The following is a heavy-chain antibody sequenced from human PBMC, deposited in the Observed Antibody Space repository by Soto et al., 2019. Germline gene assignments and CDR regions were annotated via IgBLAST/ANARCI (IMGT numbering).Heavy chain of an antibody. Sequence: PGESLKISCKGSGYSFTNYWIAWVRQMPGKGLEWMGIIYPSDSNTKYSPSFQGQVTISADKSINTAYLQWSSLKASDTAMYYRAGLRRDGPYYGMDVWGQGTTVTVSS. J-gene: IGHJ6*02. V-gene: IGHV5-51*01. CDR2: IYPSDSNT. CDR3: AGLRRDGPYYGMDV. CDR1: GYSFTNYW.